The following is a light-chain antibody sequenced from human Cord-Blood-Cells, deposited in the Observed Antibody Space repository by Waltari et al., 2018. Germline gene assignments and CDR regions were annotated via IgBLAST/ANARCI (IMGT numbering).Light chain of an antibody. CDR3: QQYDNPQWT. CDR2: DAS. CDR1: QDISNY. Sequence: DIQMTQSPSSLSASVGDRVTITCQASQDISNYLNWYQQKPGKAPKLLIYDASNLETGVPSRFSGSGSGTDFTFTINSLQPEDIATYYCQQYDNPQWTFGQGTKVEIK. V-gene: IGKV1-33*01. J-gene: IGKJ1*01.